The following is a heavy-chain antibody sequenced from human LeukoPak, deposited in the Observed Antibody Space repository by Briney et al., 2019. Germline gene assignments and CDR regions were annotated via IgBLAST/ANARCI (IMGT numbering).Heavy chain of an antibody. CDR1: GFTFSGYS. D-gene: IGHD3-22*01. Sequence: PGGSLRLSCTASGFTFSGYSMNWIRQAPGKGLEWVSSFGTRSTSIYHAGSVKGRFTISRDNAKNSLYLQMNSLRAEDTALYYCAREVSEGFDFWGQGTLVTVSS. CDR2: FGTRSTSI. CDR3: AREVSEGFDF. V-gene: IGHV3-21*01. J-gene: IGHJ4*02.